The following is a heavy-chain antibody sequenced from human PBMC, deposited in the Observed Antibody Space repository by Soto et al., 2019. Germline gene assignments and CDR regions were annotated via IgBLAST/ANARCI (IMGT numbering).Heavy chain of an antibody. J-gene: IGHJ4*02. V-gene: IGHV4-59*01. D-gene: IGHD2-21*01. CDR2: IYSSGST. CDR3: ARGQPRRARVYFFPF. Sequence: ASETLSHTCTVSGGSISNYYWNWIRQSPGKGLEWIGYIYSSGSTHYNPSLQNRVTISIDTSKSQLPLKVNSATAADTAVYYCARGQPRRARVYFFPFWSQGTPLTV. CDR1: GGSISNYY.